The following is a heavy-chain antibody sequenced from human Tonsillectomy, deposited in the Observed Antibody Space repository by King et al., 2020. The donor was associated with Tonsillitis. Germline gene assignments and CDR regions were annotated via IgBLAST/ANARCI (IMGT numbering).Heavy chain of an antibody. CDR2: INWNGGDI. CDR3: TKIYCSDGDCYSSFQH. J-gene: IGHJ1*01. D-gene: IGHD2-15*01. Sequence: VQLVESGGGLVQPGRSLRLSCAASGFTFDDYAMHWVRQAPGKGLEWVSGINWNGGDIGYADSVRGRFTISRDNAKNSLYLQMNDLRTEDTAFYYCTKIYCSDGDCYSSFQHWGQGTLVTVSS. V-gene: IGHV3-9*01. CDR1: GFTFDDYA.